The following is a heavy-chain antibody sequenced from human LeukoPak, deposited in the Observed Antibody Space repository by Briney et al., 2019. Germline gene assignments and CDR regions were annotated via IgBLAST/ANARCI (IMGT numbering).Heavy chain of an antibody. Sequence: GRSRRLSCAASGFTFDDYAMHWVRQAPGKGLEWVSGISWISGSIGYADSVKGRFTISRDNAKNSLYLQMNSLRAEDTAVYYCARVWNYYDSSGYYYLLPDYWGQGTLVTVSS. CDR3: ARVWNYYDSSGYYYLLPDY. D-gene: IGHD3-22*01. J-gene: IGHJ4*02. CDR2: ISWISGSI. V-gene: IGHV3-9*01. CDR1: GFTFDDYA.